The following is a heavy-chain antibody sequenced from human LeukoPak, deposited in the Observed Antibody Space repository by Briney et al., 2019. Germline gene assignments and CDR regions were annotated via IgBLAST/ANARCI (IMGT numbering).Heavy chain of an antibody. CDR2: IIPIFGTA. V-gene: IGHV1-69*13. D-gene: IGHD5-18*01. CDR3: ARVRYSYGQGVGEFDY. Sequence: ASVKVSCKASGGTVSRYPISWVRQAPGQGLEWMGGIIPIFGTANYAQKFQGRVTITADESTSTAYMELRSLRSDDTAVYYCARVRYSYGQGVGEFDYWGQGTLVTVSS. CDR1: GGTVSRYP. J-gene: IGHJ4*02.